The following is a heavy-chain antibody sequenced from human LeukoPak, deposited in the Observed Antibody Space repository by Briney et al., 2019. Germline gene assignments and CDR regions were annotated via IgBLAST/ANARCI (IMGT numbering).Heavy chain of an antibody. CDR1: GGSFSGYF. D-gene: IGHD2-21*02. V-gene: IGHV4-34*01. CDR3: ARGFARLGSHDF. J-gene: IGHJ4*02. Sequence: SETLSLTCAVYGGSFSGYFWAWIRQPPGKGLEWIGEINHSGSTNYNPSLKSRVTISVDSSNNQFSLKLSSVTAADTAVYYCARGFARLGSHDFRGQGILVTVSS. CDR2: INHSGST.